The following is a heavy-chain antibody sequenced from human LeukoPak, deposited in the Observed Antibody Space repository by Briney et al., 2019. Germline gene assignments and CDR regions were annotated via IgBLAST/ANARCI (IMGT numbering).Heavy chain of an antibody. J-gene: IGHJ4*02. Sequence: PGGSLRLSCAASGFTFSNYAMSWVRQAPGKGLEWVSIISTSGSGGATYYADSVKGRFTISRDSPKNTLYLQMNSIRAEDTAVYYCARAPGGLVSVAARPYYFDFWGQGTLVTVSS. D-gene: IGHD6-6*01. CDR3: ARAPGGLVSVAARPYYFDF. CDR2: ISTSGSGGAT. CDR1: GFTFSNYA. V-gene: IGHV3-23*01.